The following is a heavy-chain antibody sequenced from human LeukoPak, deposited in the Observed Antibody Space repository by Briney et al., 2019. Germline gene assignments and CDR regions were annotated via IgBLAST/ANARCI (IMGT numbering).Heavy chain of an antibody. V-gene: IGHV3-7*05. CDR1: GFTFSSYW. J-gene: IGHJ5*02. CDR3: VRPSSSTIT. Sequence: GGSLRLSCAASGFTFSSYWMAWVRQAPGKGLEWVANIKEDGSEKNYVDSVKGRFTISRDNAKISLYLQMNSLRAEDTAVYYCVRPSSSTITWGQGTLVTVSS. CDR2: IKEDGSEK. D-gene: IGHD2-2*01.